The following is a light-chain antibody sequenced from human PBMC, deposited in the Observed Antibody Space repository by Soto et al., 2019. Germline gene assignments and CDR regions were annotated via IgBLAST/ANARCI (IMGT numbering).Light chain of an antibody. Sequence: EIVLTQSPGTLSLSPGERATLSCRASQSVSSSNLAWYQHKPGQAPRLVIYGASSRAIGIPDRFSGSGSGTDFTLTISRLEPEDFAVYYCQHSSRTFGQGTKV. J-gene: IGKJ1*01. V-gene: IGKV3-20*01. CDR2: GAS. CDR1: QSVSSSN. CDR3: QHSSRT.